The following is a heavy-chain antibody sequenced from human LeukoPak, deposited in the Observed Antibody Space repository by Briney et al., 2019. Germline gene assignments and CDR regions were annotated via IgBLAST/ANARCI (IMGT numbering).Heavy chain of an antibody. J-gene: IGHJ3*02. CDR2: INHSGST. D-gene: IGHD4-17*01. CDR1: GGSFSGYY. Sequence: SETLSLTCAVYGGSFSGYYWSWIRQPPGKGLEWIGEINHSGSTYYNPSLKSRVTISVDTSKNQFSLKLSSVTAADTAVYYCARGDDYGDHDDAFDIWGQGTMVTVSS. V-gene: IGHV4-34*09. CDR3: ARGDDYGDHDDAFDI.